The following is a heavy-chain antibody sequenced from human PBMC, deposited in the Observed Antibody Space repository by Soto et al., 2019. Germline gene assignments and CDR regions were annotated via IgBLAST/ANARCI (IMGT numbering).Heavy chain of an antibody. J-gene: IGHJ4*02. V-gene: IGHV3-23*01. CDR3: ATIFRYGDPEY. Sequence: EVQLLESGGGLVQPGGSLRLSCATSGFTFSSYAMSWVRQAPVKGLEWVLGISVSGDSRYDADSVKGRFTISRDNSKSTRYLQMNSLRAEDTAVYCGATIFRYGDPEYWGQGVLVTVSS. CDR1: GFTFSSYA. CDR2: ISVSGDSR. D-gene: IGHD2-21*02.